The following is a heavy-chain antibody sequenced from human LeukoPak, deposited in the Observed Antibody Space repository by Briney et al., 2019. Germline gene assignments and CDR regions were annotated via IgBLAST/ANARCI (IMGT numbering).Heavy chain of an antibody. CDR2: IMSLFGTA. CDR1: GGTFSSYT. V-gene: IGHV1-69*05. D-gene: IGHD2-21*02. J-gene: IGHJ6*03. Sequence: GASVKVSCKASGGTFSSYTITWVRQAPGQGLEWMGGIMSLFGTANYAQKFQGRVTITTDESTSRAYMELSSLTSEDTAMYYCARVDRYHFYLDVWGKGTTVTVSS. CDR3: ARVDRYHFYLDV.